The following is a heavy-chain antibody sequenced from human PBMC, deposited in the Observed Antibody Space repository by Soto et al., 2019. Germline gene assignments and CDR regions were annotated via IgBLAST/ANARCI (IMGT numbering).Heavy chain of an antibody. CDR1: GYTFTSYD. V-gene: IGHV1-8*01. CDR3: ARGSGWWGDYYYGMDV. CDR2: MNPNSGNT. J-gene: IGHJ6*02. D-gene: IGHD6-19*01. Sequence: QVQLVQSGAEVKKPGASVKVSCKASGYTFTSYDINWVRQATGQGLEWMGWMNPNSGNTGYAQKFQGRVTLTRNTSISTAYMELSSLRSEDTAVYYCARGSGWWGDYYYGMDVWGQGTTVTVSS.